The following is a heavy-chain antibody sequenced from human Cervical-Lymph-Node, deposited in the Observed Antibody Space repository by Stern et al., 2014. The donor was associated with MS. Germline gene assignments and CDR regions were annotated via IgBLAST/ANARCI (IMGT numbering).Heavy chain of an antibody. CDR2: ISRGGSYI. V-gene: IGHV3-21*01. Sequence: EVQLVESGGGLVKPGGSLRLSCAASGFTFSSYSMNWVRQAPGQGLERVAFISRGGSYIYYADSLKGRFTISIDKAKNSPYLEINSLRAEDTAVYYCARGRGGNYRYYFDYWGQGTLVTVSS. CDR1: GFTFSSYS. CDR3: ARGRGGNYRYYFDY. J-gene: IGHJ4*02. D-gene: IGHD4-23*01.